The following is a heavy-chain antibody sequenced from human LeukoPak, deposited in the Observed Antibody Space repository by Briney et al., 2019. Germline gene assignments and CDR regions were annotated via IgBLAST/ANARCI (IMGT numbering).Heavy chain of an antibody. CDR1: GFTFNSYA. Sequence: GGSLRLSCAASGFTFNSYAMSWVRQAPGKGLEWVSGISGSGVNTYYADSVKGRFTVSRDNSKNTSKNTLFLQMNSLRAEDTAVYYCAKALRQIAAAGTSYWYFDLWGRGTLVTVSS. CDR2: ISGSGVNT. V-gene: IGHV3-23*01. D-gene: IGHD6-13*01. CDR3: AKALRQIAAAGTSYWYFDL. J-gene: IGHJ2*01.